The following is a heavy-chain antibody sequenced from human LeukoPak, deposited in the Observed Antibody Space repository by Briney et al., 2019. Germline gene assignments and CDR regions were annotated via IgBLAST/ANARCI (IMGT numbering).Heavy chain of an antibody. V-gene: IGHV4-38-2*02. Sequence: PSETLSLTCTVSGYSISSGYYWGWIRQPPGKGLEWIGSVYRTGTTYYNPSLKSRVTISVDTSKTQFSLNLTSVTAADTAVYYCARDPTYSSSSSYWGQGTLVTVSS. CDR3: ARDPTYSSSSSY. D-gene: IGHD6-13*01. CDR2: VYRTGTT. CDR1: GYSISSGYY. J-gene: IGHJ4*02.